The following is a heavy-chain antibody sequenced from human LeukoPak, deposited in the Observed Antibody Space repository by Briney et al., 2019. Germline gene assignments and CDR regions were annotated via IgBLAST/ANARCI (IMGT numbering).Heavy chain of an antibody. CDR1: GFTFDDYT. J-gene: IGHJ4*02. CDR3: ATLPGPYDFWSGYYGFDY. CDR2: ISWDGGST. Sequence: GGSLRLSCAASGFTFDDYTMHWVRQAPGKGLEWVSLISWDGGSTYYADSVKGRFTISRDNSKNSLYLQMNSLRTEDTALYYCATLPGPYDFWSGYYGFDYWGQGTLVTVSS. V-gene: IGHV3-43*01. D-gene: IGHD3-3*01.